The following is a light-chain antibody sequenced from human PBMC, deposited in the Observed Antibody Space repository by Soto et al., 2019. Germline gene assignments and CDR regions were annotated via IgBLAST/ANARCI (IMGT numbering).Light chain of an antibody. CDR3: QQYGRSRT. J-gene: IGKJ1*01. CDR1: QSVSSSY. Sequence: EIVLTQSPGTLSLSPGERATLSCRASQSVSSSYLAWYQQKPGQAPRLLIYGASTRATSIPARFSGSGSGTNFTLTVSRLEPEDFAVYYCQQYGRSRTFGQGTTVDI. CDR2: GAS. V-gene: IGKV3-20*01.